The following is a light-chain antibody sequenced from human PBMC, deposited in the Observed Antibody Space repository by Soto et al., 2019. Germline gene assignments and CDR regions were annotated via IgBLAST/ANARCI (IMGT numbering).Light chain of an antibody. CDR2: HDS. Sequence: SYELTQPPSVSVAPGQTARITCGESNIGSKSVHWYQQKPGQAPVLVVSHDSDRPSGIPERFSCSNSGNTATLTISRVDAGDEADYFCQVWDSYSDHVVFGGGTKLTVL. CDR3: QVWDSYSDHVV. J-gene: IGLJ3*02. V-gene: IGLV3-21*02. CDR1: NIGSKS.